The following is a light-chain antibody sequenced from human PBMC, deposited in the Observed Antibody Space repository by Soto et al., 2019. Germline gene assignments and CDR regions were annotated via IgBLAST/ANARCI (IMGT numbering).Light chain of an antibody. Sequence: IVMTQSPATLSVSPGERATLSCRASQNIYSNVAWYQQRPGQAPRLLIYRASTRAPGILARFSGSGSGTEFTLTISSLQSEDFTVYSCLQYHNLWAFGQGTKVEIK. CDR2: RAS. J-gene: IGKJ1*01. V-gene: IGKV3-15*01. CDR3: LQYHNLWA. CDR1: QNIYSN.